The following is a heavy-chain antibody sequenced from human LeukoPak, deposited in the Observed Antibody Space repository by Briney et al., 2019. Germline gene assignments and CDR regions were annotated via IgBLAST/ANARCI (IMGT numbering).Heavy chain of an antibody. D-gene: IGHD3-10*01. CDR2: IVVGSGNT. Sequence: GASVKVSCKASGYTFTSYGISWVRQARGQRLEWIGWIVVGSGNTNYAQKFQERVTITRDMSTSTAYMELSSLRSEDTAVYYCAADLYYYGSGSDNWFDPWGQGTLVTVSS. CDR3: AADLYYYGSGSDNWFDP. J-gene: IGHJ5*02. CDR1: GYTFTSYG. V-gene: IGHV1-58*02.